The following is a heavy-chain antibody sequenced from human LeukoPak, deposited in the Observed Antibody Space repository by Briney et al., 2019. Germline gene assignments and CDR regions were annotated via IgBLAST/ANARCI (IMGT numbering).Heavy chain of an antibody. CDR3: ARVVYGDYGIDY. Sequence: PSETLSLTCTVSGGSISSYYWSWIRQPPGKGLEWIGYIYYSGSTNYNPSLKSRVTISVDTSKNQFSLKLSSVTAADTAVYYCARVVYGDYGIDYWGQGTLVTVSS. CDR2: IYYSGST. CDR1: GGSISSYY. J-gene: IGHJ4*02. V-gene: IGHV4-59*01. D-gene: IGHD4-17*01.